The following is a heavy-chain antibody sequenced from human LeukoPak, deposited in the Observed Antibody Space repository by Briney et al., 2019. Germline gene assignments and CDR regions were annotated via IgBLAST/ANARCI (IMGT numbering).Heavy chain of an antibody. CDR2: INPSGDGT. CDR1: GHTFTTYY. CDR3: AKETPNTGWFDP. V-gene: IGHV1-46*01. Sequence: GASVKVSCKASGHTFTTYYVHLVRQAPGQGLEWMGVINPSGDGTNYPQRFQGRVTLTRDTSTSTVYMELGSLRSEDTAIYYCAKETPNTGWFDPWGQGTLVTVSS. J-gene: IGHJ5*02. D-gene: IGHD1-14*01.